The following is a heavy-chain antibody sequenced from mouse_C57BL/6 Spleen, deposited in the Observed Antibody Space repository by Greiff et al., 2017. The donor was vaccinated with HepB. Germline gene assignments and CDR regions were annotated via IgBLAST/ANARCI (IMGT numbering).Heavy chain of an antibody. V-gene: IGHV1-81*01. J-gene: IGHJ1*03. CDR1: GYTFTSYG. Sequence: QVQLQQSGAELARPGASVKLSCKASGYTFTSYGISWVKQRTGQGLEWIGEIYPRSGNTYYNEKFKGKATLTADKSSSTAYMELRSLTSEDSAVYFCARGSHYGSSSHWYFDVWGTGTTVTVSS. CDR2: IYPRSGNT. D-gene: IGHD1-1*01. CDR3: ARGSHYGSSSHWYFDV.